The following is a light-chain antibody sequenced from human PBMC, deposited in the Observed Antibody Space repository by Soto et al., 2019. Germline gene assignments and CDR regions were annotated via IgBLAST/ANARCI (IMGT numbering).Light chain of an antibody. CDR3: QHRSTWWT. Sequence: EVGLTRSQAPLSFSQGDRATLSCRASQSFRSFVAWYQHRPGQAPRLLIYDAFNRASGIPARFSGSGSGTDFTLTSSGLEPEDSAVYYCQHRSTWWTFGQGTQVEIK. CDR2: DAF. V-gene: IGKV3-11*01. CDR1: QSFRSF. J-gene: IGKJ1*01.